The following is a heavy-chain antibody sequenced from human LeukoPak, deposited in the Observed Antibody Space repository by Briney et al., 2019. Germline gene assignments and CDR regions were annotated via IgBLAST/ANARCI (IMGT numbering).Heavy chain of an antibody. J-gene: IGHJ3*02. Sequence: GRSLRLSCAASGFTFDDHAMHWVRQAPGKGLEWVSGISWNSGSIGYADSVKGRFTISRDNAKNSLYLQMNSLRAEDTALYYCAKDLEPSLSAFDIWGQGTMVTVSS. CDR1: GFTFDDHA. V-gene: IGHV3-9*01. CDR3: AKDLEPSLSAFDI. CDR2: ISWNSGSI. D-gene: IGHD3-3*01.